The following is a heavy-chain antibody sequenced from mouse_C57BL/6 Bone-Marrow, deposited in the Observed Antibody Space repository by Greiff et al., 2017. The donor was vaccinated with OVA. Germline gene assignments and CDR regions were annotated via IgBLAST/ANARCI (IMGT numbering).Heavy chain of an antibody. CDR2: INPNNGGT. Sequence: EVKLQESGPELVKPGASVKMSCKASGYTFTDYNMHWVKQSHGKSLEWIGYINPNNGGTSYNQKFKGKATLTVNKSSSTAYMELRSLTSEDSAVYYCATIYGNYVWYFDVWGTGTTVTVSS. D-gene: IGHD2-1*01. CDR3: ATIYGNYVWYFDV. CDR1: GYTFTDYN. V-gene: IGHV1-22*01. J-gene: IGHJ1*03.